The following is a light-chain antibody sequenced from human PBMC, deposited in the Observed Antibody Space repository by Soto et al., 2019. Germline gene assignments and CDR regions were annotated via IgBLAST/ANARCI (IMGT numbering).Light chain of an antibody. Sequence: DILLTQSPSALSASVGDRVTITCRASENIGNYLNWFQQKPGKAPKVLIYAAFSLQSGVPSRFSGSGSATEFTLTISSLQPDDFATYYCQQYSTYPWTFGQGTKVEIK. CDR2: AAF. CDR3: QQYSTYPWT. CDR1: ENIGNY. J-gene: IGKJ1*01. V-gene: IGKV1-16*01.